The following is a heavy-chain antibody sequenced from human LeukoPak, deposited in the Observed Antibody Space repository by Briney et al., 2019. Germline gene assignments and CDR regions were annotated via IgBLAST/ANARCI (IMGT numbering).Heavy chain of an antibody. V-gene: IGHV4-59*01. CDR1: GGSISSYY. D-gene: IGHD3-22*01. CDR2: IHYSGST. Sequence: SETLSLTCTVSGGSISSYYWSWIRQPPGKGLEWIGYIHYSGSTNYNPSLKSRVTISVDTSKNQFSLKLSSVTAADTAVYFCARGPYSYDSSGAFDIWGQGTMVTVSS. CDR3: ARGPYSYDSSGAFDI. J-gene: IGHJ3*02.